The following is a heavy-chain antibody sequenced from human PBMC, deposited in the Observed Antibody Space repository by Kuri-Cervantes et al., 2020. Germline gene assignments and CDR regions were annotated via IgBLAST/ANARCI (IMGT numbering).Heavy chain of an antibody. D-gene: IGHD3-22*01. CDR3: ARLGVLITYYYGMDV. Sequence: GESLKISCAASGFTFSSYGMHWVRQAPGKGLEWVTFIVTDGSNKYYEDSVKGRFTISRDNSKTTLYPQMNSLRAEDTAMYYCARLGVLITYYYGMDVWGQGTTVTVSS. V-gene: IGHV3-30*02. CDR1: GFTFSSYG. CDR2: IVTDGSNK. J-gene: IGHJ6*02.